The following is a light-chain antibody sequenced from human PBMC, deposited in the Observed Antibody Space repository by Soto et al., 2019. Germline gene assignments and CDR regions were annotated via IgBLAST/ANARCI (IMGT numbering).Light chain of an antibody. J-gene: IGKJ2*01. CDR2: DAS. V-gene: IGKV1-33*01. CDR1: QDISKY. CDR3: QQYNNLPYT. Sequence: DIQMNQSPSSLSASLGDRVTITCQASQDISKYLHWYQQRPGKAPILVIYDASNLEAGAPLRFSGGGSGTSFTLTISSLQPEDIGTYFCQQYNNLPYTFGQGTKLEIK.